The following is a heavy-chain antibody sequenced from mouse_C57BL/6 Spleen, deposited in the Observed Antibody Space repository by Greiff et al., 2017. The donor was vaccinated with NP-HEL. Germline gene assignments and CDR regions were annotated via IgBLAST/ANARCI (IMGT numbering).Heavy chain of an antibody. Sequence: EVKVVESGGGLVQPGGSLSLSCAASGFTFTDYYMSWVRQPPGKALEWLGFIRNKANGYTTEYSASVKGRFTISRDNSQSILYLQMNALRAEDSATYYCASQSLYYYGSSFWYFDVWGTGTTVTVSS. CDR2: IRNKANGYTT. CDR3: ASQSLYYYGSSFWYFDV. J-gene: IGHJ1*03. CDR1: GFTFTDYY. V-gene: IGHV7-3*01. D-gene: IGHD1-1*01.